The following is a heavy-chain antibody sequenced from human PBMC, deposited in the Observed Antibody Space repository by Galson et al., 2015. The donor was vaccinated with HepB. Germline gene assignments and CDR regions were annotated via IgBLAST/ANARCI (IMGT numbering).Heavy chain of an antibody. J-gene: IGHJ4*02. CDR3: ARSPTVVTPYFDY. CDR2: ISSNGGST. V-gene: IGHV3-64*02. Sequence: SLRLSCAASGFTFSSYAMHWVRQAPGKGLEYVSAISSNGGSTYYADSVKGRFTISRDNSKNTLYLQMGSLRAEDMAVYYCARSPTVVTPYFDYWGQGTLVTVSS. CDR1: GFTFSSYA. D-gene: IGHD4-23*01.